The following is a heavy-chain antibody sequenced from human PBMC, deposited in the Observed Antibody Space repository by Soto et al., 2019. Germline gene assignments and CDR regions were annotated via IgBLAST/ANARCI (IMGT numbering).Heavy chain of an antibody. CDR1: GGSFSGYY. Sequence: QVQLQQWGAGLLKPSETLSLTCAVYGGSFSGYYWSWIRQPPGKGLEWIGEINHSGSTNYNPSLKSRVTISVDTSKNQFSLKLSSVTAADTAVYYYARGRQNDYWGQGTLVTVSS. CDR2: INHSGST. V-gene: IGHV4-34*01. CDR3: ARGRQNDY. J-gene: IGHJ4*02.